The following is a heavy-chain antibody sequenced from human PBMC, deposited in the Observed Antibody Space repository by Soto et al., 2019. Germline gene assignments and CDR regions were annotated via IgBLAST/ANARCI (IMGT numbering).Heavy chain of an antibody. V-gene: IGHV3-30*18. Sequence: PGGSLRLSCAASGFTFKSYGMHWVRQAPGKGLEWVAVISYGGNNKYYADSVKGRFTISRDIPKNTLYLQLNSLRAEDTAVYYCAKEGLYKTLDYWGQGTLVTVSS. J-gene: IGHJ4*02. CDR1: GFTFKSYG. D-gene: IGHD1-1*01. CDR2: ISYGGNNK. CDR3: AKEGLYKTLDY.